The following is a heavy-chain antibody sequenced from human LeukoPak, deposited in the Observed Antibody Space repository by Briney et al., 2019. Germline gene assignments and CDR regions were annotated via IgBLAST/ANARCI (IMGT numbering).Heavy chain of an antibody. CDR3: ARDSTYDSSGYSGY. V-gene: IGHV3-48*03. J-gene: IGHJ4*02. D-gene: IGHD3-22*01. CDR1: GFTFSSYE. CDR2: ISSSGSTI. Sequence: GGSLRLSCAASGFTFSSYEMNWVRQAPGKGLEWVSYISSSGSTIYYADSVKGRFTIFRDNAKNSLYLQMNSLRAEDTAVYYCARDSTYDSSGYSGYWGQGTLVTVSS.